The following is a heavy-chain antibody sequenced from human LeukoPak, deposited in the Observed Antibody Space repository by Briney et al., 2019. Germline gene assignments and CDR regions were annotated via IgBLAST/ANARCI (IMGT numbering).Heavy chain of an antibody. CDR1: GFTFSTYA. J-gene: IGHJ4*02. D-gene: IGHD6-13*01. Sequence: GGSLRLSCSVSGFTFSTYAMHWVRQAPGKGLEYVSAISSNGDNTYYADSVTGRFTISRDNSKNTLYLQMNSLRADDTAVYYVVGGAGNWGEGTLVTVSS. V-gene: IGHV3-64D*06. CDR2: ISSNGDNT. CDR3: VGGAGN.